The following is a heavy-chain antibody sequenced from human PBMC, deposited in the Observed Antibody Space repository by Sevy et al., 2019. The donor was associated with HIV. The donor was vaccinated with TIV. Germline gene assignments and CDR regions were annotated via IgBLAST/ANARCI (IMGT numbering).Heavy chain of an antibody. CDR2: IIPIFGST. Sequence: ASVKVSCKASGGTFRTYAISWVRQAPGQGLEWMGGIIPIFGSTNYVQKFQGRVTITADESTSTAYMELSSLRSEDTALYYCGLKTHGLVYYFQIDVWGQGTTVTVSS. CDR3: GLKTHGLVYYFQIDV. CDR1: GGTFRTYA. V-gene: IGHV1-69*13. J-gene: IGHJ6*02. D-gene: IGHD2-8*01.